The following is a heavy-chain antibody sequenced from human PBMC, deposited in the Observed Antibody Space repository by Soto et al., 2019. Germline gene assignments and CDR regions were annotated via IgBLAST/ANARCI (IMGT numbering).Heavy chain of an antibody. CDR3: ARITLRYSCGHYDNWFDP. CDR1: GYTFTSSG. Sequence: QVQLVQAGAEVKKPGASVKIACRASGYTFTSSGITWVRQAPGQGLECMGWISSYNGNTDYAQNFQGRVTLTTDTSTTTVYMVLRSLRSDDPAVYYCARITLRYSCGHYDNWFDPWGQGTLVTVSS. D-gene: IGHD3-22*01. J-gene: IGHJ5*02. CDR2: ISSYNGNT. V-gene: IGHV1-18*04.